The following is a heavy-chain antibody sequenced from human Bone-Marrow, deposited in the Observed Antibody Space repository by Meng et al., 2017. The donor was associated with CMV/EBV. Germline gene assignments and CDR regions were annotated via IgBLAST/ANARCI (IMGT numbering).Heavy chain of an antibody. CDR1: GYTFTGYY. CDR2: INPNSGGT. J-gene: IGHJ4*02. V-gene: IGHV1-2*02. CDR3: AREPAAIQSGSFFDY. D-gene: IGHD2-2*01. Sequence: ASVKVSCKASGYTFTGYYMHWVRQAPGQGLEWMGWINPNSGGTNYAQKFQGRVTMTRDTSISTAYMELSRLRSEDTAVYYCAREPAAIQSGSFFDYWGQGTLVTVSS.